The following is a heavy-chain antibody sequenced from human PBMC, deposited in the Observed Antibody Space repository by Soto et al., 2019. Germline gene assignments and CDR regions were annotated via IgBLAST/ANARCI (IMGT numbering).Heavy chain of an antibody. CDR2: INHSGST. J-gene: IGHJ4*02. CDR3: ARDGRREMATIPFDY. CDR1: GGSFSDYY. V-gene: IGHV4-34*01. D-gene: IGHD5-12*01. Sequence: SETLSLTCGVYGGSFSDYYWSWIRQPPGKGLEWIGEINHSGSTNYNSSLKSRVTISVDTSKNQFSLKLSSVTAADTAVYYCARDGRREMATIPFDYWGQGTLVTVSS.